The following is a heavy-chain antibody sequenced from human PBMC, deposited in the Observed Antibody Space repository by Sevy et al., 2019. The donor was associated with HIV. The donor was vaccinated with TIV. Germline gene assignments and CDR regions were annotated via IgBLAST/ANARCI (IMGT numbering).Heavy chain of an antibody. D-gene: IGHD2-2*02. Sequence: GGSLRLTCAASGFTFSSYEMNWVRQAPGKGLEWVSYFSSSGSTIYYADSVKGRFTISRDNAKNALYLQMNSLRAEDTAVYYCARDGGRGGCSSTSCYKQFDAFDIWGQGTMVTVSS. CDR1: GFTFSSYE. V-gene: IGHV3-48*03. CDR3: ARDGGRGGCSSTSCYKQFDAFDI. J-gene: IGHJ3*02. CDR2: FSSSGSTI.